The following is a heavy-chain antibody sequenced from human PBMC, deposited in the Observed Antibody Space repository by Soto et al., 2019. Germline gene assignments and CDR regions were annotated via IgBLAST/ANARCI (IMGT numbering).Heavy chain of an antibody. CDR1: GGSLSSGSFS. D-gene: IGHD4-17*01. V-gene: IGHV4-30-2*01. CDR3: ARGGGSTDYVANYYFDY. CDR2: INYSGNT. Sequence: SETLSLTCTVSGGSLSSGSFSWGWLRQPPGKGLECIGYINYSGNTYYNPSLRRRVTSSRDMSTNQFSLKLGSVTAADTAVYYCARGGGSTDYVANYYFDYWGRGTLVTVSS. J-gene: IGHJ4*02.